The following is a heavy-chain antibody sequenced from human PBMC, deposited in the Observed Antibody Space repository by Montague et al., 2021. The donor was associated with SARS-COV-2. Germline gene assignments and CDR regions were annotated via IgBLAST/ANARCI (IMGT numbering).Heavy chain of an antibody. CDR1: GFTFSSYA. V-gene: IGHV3-30-3*01. D-gene: IGHD2/OR15-2a*01. J-gene: IGHJ6*02. Sequence: RLPCAASGFTFSSYAMHWVRQAPGKGLEWVAVISYDGSNKYYADSVKGRFTISRDNSKNTLYLQMNSLGAEDTAVYYCARVLGGYYGMDVWGQGTTVTVSS. CDR2: ISYDGSNK. CDR3: ARVLGGYYGMDV.